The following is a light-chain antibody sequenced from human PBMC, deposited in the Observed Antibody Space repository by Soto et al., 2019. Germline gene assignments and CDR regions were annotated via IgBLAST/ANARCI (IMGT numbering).Light chain of an antibody. CDR1: SSDVGSYNL. V-gene: IGLV2-23*01. Sequence: QCVLTQPASVSGSPGQSITISCTGTSSDVGSYNLASWYQQHPGKAPKLMIYEGSKRPSGVSNRFSGSKSGNTASLTISGLQAEDEADYYCCSYAGSWVFGGGTKLTVL. CDR2: EGS. CDR3: CSYAGSWV. J-gene: IGLJ3*02.